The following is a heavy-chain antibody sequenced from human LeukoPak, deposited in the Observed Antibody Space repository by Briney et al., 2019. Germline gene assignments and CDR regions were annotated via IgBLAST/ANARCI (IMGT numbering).Heavy chain of an antibody. D-gene: IGHD6-19*01. V-gene: IGHV4-34*01. CDR3: ARSGYSSGWYPAWDY. Sequence: SETLSLTCAVYGGSFSGYYWSWIRQPPGKGLEWIGEINQSGSTNYNPSHKSRVTISEDTSKNQFSLKLSYVTAADTAVYYCARSGYSSGWYPAWDYWGQGTLVTVSS. J-gene: IGHJ4*02. CDR2: INQSGST. CDR1: GGSFSGYY.